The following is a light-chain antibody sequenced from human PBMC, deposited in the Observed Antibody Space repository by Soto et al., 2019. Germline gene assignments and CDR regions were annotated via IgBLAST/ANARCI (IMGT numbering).Light chain of an antibody. CDR3: QQYGSSFWT. CDR2: GAS. V-gene: IGKV3-20*01. Sequence: EIFMTQSPATLSVSPWERATLSCGASQSVSSNYLAWYQHKPGQAPRLLIYGASRGATGIPDRFSGSGSGTDFTLTISRLEPEDFAVYYCQQYGSSFWTFGQGTKV. J-gene: IGKJ1*01. CDR1: QSVSSNY.